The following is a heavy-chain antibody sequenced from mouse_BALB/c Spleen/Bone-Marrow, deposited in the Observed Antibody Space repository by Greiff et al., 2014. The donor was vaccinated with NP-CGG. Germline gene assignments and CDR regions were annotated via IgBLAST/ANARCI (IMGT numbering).Heavy chain of an antibody. V-gene: IGHV1S132*01. CDR3: AREGSRLRGYFDV. CDR1: GYTFTSYW. D-gene: IGHD1-1*01. J-gene: IGHJ1*01. Sequence: QVQLKESGAELVKPGASVKLSCKPSGYTFTSYWIQWVKQRPGQGLGWIGEIFPGTGTTYYNEKFKGKATLTIDTSSSTAYMQLSSLTFEDSAVYFCAREGSRLRGYFDVWGAGTTVTVSS. CDR2: IFPGTGTT.